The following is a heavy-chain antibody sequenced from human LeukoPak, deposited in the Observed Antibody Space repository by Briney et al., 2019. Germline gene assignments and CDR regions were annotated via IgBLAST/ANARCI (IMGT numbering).Heavy chain of an antibody. V-gene: IGHV4-39*01. D-gene: IGHD3-3*01. CDR1: GGSISSSSYY. J-gene: IGHJ4*02. Sequence: PSETLSLTCTVSGGSISSSSYYWGWIRQPPGKGLEWIGSVYYSGNTYYNPSLKSRVTISVDTSKNQFSLKLSSVTAADTAVYYCASIITGDFWSGYSYYFDYWGQGTLVTVSS. CDR3: ASIITGDFWSGYSYYFDY. CDR2: VYYSGNT.